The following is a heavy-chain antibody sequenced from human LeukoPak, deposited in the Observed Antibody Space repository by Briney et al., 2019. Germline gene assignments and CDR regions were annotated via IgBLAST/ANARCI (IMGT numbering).Heavy chain of an antibody. CDR1: GFTFSGYA. D-gene: IGHD4-17*01. CDR2: ISSTGGTI. CDR3: AKSDPYGDSLIEI. V-gene: IGHV3-48*03. Sequence: GGSLRLSRAASGFTFSGYAMNWVRQAPGKGLEWLSHISSTGGTIYYADSVKGRLTVSRDNAKNSLYLQMNSLRAEDTAVYYCAKSDPYGDSLIEIWGQGALVTVSS. J-gene: IGHJ4*02.